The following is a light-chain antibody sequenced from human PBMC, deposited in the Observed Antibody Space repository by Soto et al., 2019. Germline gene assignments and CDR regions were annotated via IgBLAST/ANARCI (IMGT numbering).Light chain of an antibody. V-gene: IGKV4-1*01. Sequence: DIVMTQSPDSLAVSLGERATINCKSSQSVLYSSNNKNYLAWYQQKPGQPPKLLIYWASTRESGVPDRFSGSGSGTDFTLTISSLQAEEVAVYYCQQYYSTPPFGQGTRLEIK. J-gene: IGKJ5*01. CDR2: WAS. CDR3: QQYYSTPP. CDR1: QSVLYSSNNKNY.